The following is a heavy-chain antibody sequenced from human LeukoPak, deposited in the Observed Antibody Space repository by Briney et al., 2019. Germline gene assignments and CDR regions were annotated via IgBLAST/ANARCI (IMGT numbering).Heavy chain of an antibody. J-gene: IGHJ6*02. Sequence: GGSLRLSCAASGFTFSSYGMHWVRQAPGKGLEWVAFIRYDGSNKYYADSVKGRFTISRDNAKNSLYLQMNSLRAEDTAVYYCAKPMELSSSWLYYYYYGMDVWAKGPRSPSP. V-gene: IGHV3-30*02. D-gene: IGHD6-13*01. CDR2: IRYDGSNK. CDR3: AKPMELSSSWLYYYYYGMDV. CDR1: GFTFSSYG.